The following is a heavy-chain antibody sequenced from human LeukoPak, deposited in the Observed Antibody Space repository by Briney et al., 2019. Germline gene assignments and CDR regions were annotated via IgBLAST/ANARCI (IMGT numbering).Heavy chain of an antibody. CDR2: IKSKTDGGTT. CDR3: VRQFRDSSGYYLFDY. V-gene: IGHV3-15*01. D-gene: IGHD3-22*01. J-gene: IGHJ4*02. Sequence: GGSLRLSCAASGFTFSNAWMSWVRQAPGKGLEWVGRIKSKTDGGTTDYAAPVKGRFTISRDDSKNSLYLQMNSLKTEDTAVYYCVRQFRDSSGYYLFDYWGQGTLVTVSS. CDR1: GFTFSNAW.